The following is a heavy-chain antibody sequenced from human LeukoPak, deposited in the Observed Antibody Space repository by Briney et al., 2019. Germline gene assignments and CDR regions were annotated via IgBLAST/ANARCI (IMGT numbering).Heavy chain of an antibody. CDR2: ISSSGSTI. V-gene: IGHV3-48*03. Sequence: GGSLRLSCAASGFTFSSYEMNWVRQAPGKGLEWVSYISSSGSTIYYADSVKGRFTISRDDAKNSLYLQMNSLRAEDTAVYYCAREVRFGEFAFDYWGQGTLVTVSS. J-gene: IGHJ4*02. CDR3: AREVRFGEFAFDY. CDR1: GFTFSSYE. D-gene: IGHD3-10*01.